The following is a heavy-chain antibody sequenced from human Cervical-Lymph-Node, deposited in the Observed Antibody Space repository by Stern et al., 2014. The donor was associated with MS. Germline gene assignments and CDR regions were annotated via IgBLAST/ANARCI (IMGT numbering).Heavy chain of an antibody. V-gene: IGHV3-7*01. CDR3: TRFLQSGWSDLFDS. CDR1: GSTFSTSW. D-gene: IGHD6-19*01. J-gene: IGHJ5*01. CDR2: IKRDGSET. Sequence: VQLVQSGGGLVQPGGSQRLSCVASGSTFSTSWMSWVRQAQGKGLEWVANIKRDGSETYYLDSVKGRFTISRDNAKSSLYLEMNSLRAEDTAVYYCTRFLQSGWSDLFDSWGRGTLVTVSS.